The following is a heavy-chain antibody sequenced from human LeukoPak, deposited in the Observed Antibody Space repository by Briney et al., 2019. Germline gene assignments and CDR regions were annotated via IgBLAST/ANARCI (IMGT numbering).Heavy chain of an antibody. Sequence: GSSVKVSCKASGGTFSSYTISWVRQAPGQGLEWMGGIIPIFGTANYAQKFQGRVTLTTEEYTRTAYMELSSLRSEDTAVYYCARGITMVRGAQRYYFDYWGQGTLVTVX. CDR2: IIPIFGTA. J-gene: IGHJ4*02. D-gene: IGHD3-10*01. CDR1: GGTFSSYT. CDR3: ARGITMVRGAQRYYFDY. V-gene: IGHV1-69*05.